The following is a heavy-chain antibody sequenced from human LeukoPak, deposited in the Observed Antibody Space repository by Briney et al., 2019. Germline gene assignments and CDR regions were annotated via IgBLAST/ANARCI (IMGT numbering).Heavy chain of an antibody. Sequence: PGGSLRLSCSASGFTFSSYAMHWVRQAPGKGLEYVSAICSNGGSTYYADSVKGRFTISRDNSKNTLYLQMSSLRAEDTAVYYCVKDGLWFGEFRGGVGYFDYWGQGTLVTVSS. D-gene: IGHD3-10*01. J-gene: IGHJ4*02. CDR2: ICSNGGST. CDR1: GFTFSSYA. CDR3: VKDGLWFGEFRGGVGYFDY. V-gene: IGHV3-64D*06.